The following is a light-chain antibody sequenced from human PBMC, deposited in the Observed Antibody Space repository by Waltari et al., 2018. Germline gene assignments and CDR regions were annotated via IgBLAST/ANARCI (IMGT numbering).Light chain of an antibody. Sequence: SYELTQPPSVSVPPGQTASITCSGDKLGDKYACWYQQKPGQSPVLVIYQDNNRPSGIPERFSGSNSGNTATLTIRGTQAMDEADYYCQAWDSSTAIFGGGTKLTVL. V-gene: IGLV3-1*01. CDR2: QDN. J-gene: IGLJ2*01. CDR1: KLGDKY. CDR3: QAWDSSTAI.